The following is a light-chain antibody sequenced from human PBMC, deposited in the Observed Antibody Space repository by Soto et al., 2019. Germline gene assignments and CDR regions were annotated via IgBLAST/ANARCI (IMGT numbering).Light chain of an antibody. V-gene: IGKV1-39*01. J-gene: IGKJ4*01. CDR1: QTISTY. CDR2: NAS. Sequence: DIQLTQYPSSLSASVGDTVTITCRASQTISTYLLWYHQKPGRAPNLLIYNASTLHSGVPSKFSGSGSGTDFTLTTSGLQPEDFATYHCQQTYSDISFGGGTKVE. CDR3: QQTYSDIS.